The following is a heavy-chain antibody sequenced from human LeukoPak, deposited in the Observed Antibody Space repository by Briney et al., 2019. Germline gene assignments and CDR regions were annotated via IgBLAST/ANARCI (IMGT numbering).Heavy chain of an antibody. V-gene: IGHV4-31*03. CDR3: ARVKGDYPDY. Sequence: PSETLSLTCTVSGGSISSGGYYWSWIRQHPGKGLEWIGYIYYSGSTYYNPSLKSRVTISVDTSKNQFSLKLSSATAADTAVYYCARVKGDYPDYWGQGTLVTVSS. CDR1: GGSISSGGYY. J-gene: IGHJ4*02. CDR2: IYYSGST.